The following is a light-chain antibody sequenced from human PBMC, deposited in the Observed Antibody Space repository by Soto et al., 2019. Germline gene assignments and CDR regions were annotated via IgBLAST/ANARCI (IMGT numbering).Light chain of an antibody. Sequence: EIVLTQSSGTLSLSPGDRATLSCRASQSVSSSYLAWYQQKPGQAPRLLIYAASSRATGIPDRFSGSGSGTDFTLTISRLEPEDFAVYYCQQYGSSPPYTFGQGTKLEIK. CDR3: QQYGSSPPYT. J-gene: IGKJ2*01. CDR1: QSVSSSY. CDR2: AAS. V-gene: IGKV3-20*01.